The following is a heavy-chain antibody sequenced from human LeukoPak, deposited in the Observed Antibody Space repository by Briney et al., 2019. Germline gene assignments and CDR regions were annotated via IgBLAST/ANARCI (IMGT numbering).Heavy chain of an antibody. Sequence: GGSLRLSCAASGFTFSSYAMSWVRQAPGKGLEWVAVIWSDGSEKRYADSVKGRFTISRDNSKSTLYLQMNSLRAEDTAVYYCVSGSDTSGYYFYWGQGTLVTVSS. CDR1: GFTFSSYA. V-gene: IGHV3-33*08. CDR2: IWSDGSEK. CDR3: VSGSDTSGYYFY. D-gene: IGHD3-22*01. J-gene: IGHJ4*02.